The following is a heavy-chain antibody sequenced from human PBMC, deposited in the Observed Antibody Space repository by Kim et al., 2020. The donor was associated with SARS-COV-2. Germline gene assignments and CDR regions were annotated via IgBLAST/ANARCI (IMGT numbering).Heavy chain of an antibody. V-gene: IGHV1-3*01. J-gene: IGHJ6*02. CDR1: GYTFTNYA. CDR2: INAGNADT. CDR3: ARANIVVVPAARGGYDYYGLDV. D-gene: IGHD2-2*01. Sequence: ASVKVSCKASGYTFTNYAMHWVRQAPGQSLEWMGWINAGNADTKYSQKFQGRVTITRDTTASTAYMELSSLRSEDTAVYYCARANIVVVPAARGGYDYYGLDVWGQGTTVSVSS.